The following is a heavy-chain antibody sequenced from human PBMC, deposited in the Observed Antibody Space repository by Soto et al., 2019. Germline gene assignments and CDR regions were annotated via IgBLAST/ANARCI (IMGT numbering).Heavy chain of an antibody. D-gene: IGHD3-22*01. J-gene: IGHJ1*01. CDR2: IYWDDDK. CDR1: GFSLSTSGVG. V-gene: IGHV2-5*02. CDR3: AHKDSSGYLGEFQH. Sequence: QITLKESGPTLVKPTQTLTLTCTFSGFSLSTSGVGVGWIRQPPGKALEWLALIYWDDDKRYSPSLKSRLTITKDTSKNQVVLTMTNMDPVDTATYYCAHKDSSGYLGEFQHWGQGTLVTVSS.